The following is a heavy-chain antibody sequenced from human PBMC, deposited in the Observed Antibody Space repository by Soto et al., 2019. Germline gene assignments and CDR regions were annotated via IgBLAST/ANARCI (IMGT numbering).Heavy chain of an antibody. CDR1: CGSVSSGSYY. Sequence: QVQLQESGPGLVKPSETLSLTCTVSCGSVSSGSYYWSWIRQPPGKGLEWIGYIYYSGSTNYNPALKSRVTISVDTSKNQFSLKLSSVTAADTAVYYCARATTRYYFDYWGQGTLVTVSS. CDR2: IYYSGST. D-gene: IGHD1-1*01. V-gene: IGHV4-61*01. CDR3: ARATTRYYFDY. J-gene: IGHJ4*02.